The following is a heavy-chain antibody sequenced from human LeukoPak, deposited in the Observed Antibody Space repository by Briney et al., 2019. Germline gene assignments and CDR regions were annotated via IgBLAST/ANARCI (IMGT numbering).Heavy chain of an antibody. J-gene: IGHJ4*02. D-gene: IGHD3-10*01. CDR1: GFTFDDYA. CDR3: AKGPAYYYGSGSLSYYFDY. CDR2: ISWNSGSI. V-gene: IGHV3-9*01. Sequence: GRSLRLSCAASGFTFDDYAMHWVRHAPGKGLEWVSGISWNSGSIGYADSVKGRFTISRDNAKNSLYLQMNSLRAEDTALYYCAKGPAYYYGSGSLSYYFDYWGQGTLVTVSS.